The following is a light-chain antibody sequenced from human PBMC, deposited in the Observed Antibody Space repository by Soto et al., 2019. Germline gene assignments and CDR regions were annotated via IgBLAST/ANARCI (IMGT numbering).Light chain of an antibody. Sequence: DSQFTQSPSFLSASVGDRVTITCRASQGISSYLVWYRQKPGKAPKLLIYAASTLQSGVPSRFSGSGSGTEFSLTISSMQPEDFANYYYQQLNTYPPTFGQGTKLEI. V-gene: IGKV1-9*01. CDR1: QGISSY. CDR3: QQLNTYPPT. J-gene: IGKJ2*01. CDR2: AAS.